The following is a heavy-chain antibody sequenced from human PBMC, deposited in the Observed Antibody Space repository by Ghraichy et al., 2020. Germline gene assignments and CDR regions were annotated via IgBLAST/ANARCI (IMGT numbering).Heavy chain of an antibody. CDR1: GFTFSSYS. CDR3: ARDPSIVATPYYFDY. CDR2: ISSSSSYI. Sequence: GESLNISCAASGFTFSSYSMNWVRQAPGKGLEWVSSISSSSSYIYYADSVKGRFTISRDNAKNSLYLQMNSLRAEDTAVYYCARDPSIVATPYYFDYWGQGTLVTVSS. J-gene: IGHJ4*02. D-gene: IGHD5-12*01. V-gene: IGHV3-21*01.